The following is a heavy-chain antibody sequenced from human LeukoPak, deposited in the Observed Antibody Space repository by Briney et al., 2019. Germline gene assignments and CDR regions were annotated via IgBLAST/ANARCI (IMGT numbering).Heavy chain of an antibody. V-gene: IGHV1-2*02. J-gene: IGHJ6*02. Sequence: ASVKVPCKASGYTLTDYYMHWVRQAPGQRLEWMGWINPNSGDTNYAQKFQGRVTMTRDTSISTAYMELSRLRSDDTAVYYCARLGIAAAVYAMDVWGQGTTVTVSS. CDR2: INPNSGDT. CDR3: ARLGIAAAVYAMDV. D-gene: IGHD6-13*01. CDR1: GYTLTDYY.